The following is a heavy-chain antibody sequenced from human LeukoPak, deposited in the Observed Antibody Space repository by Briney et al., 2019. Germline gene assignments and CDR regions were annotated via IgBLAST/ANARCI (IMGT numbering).Heavy chain of an antibody. J-gene: IGHJ4*02. CDR2: INHSGST. CDR1: GFTFNSYP. V-gene: IGHV4-34*01. CDR3: ARKSSGYSY. Sequence: GSLRLSCAASGFTFNSYPMNWVRQPPGKGLEWIGEINHSGSTNYNPSLKSRVTISVDTSKNQFSLKLSSVTAADTAVYYCARKSSGYSYWGQGTLVTVSS. D-gene: IGHD3-22*01.